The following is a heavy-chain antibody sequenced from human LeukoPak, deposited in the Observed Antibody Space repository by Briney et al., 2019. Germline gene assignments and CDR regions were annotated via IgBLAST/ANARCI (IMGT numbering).Heavy chain of an antibody. D-gene: IGHD3-22*01. CDR3: ARQRYYYDSSGPYFDY. J-gene: IGHJ4*02. V-gene: IGHV3-53*01. Sequence: GGSLRLSCAASGFTVSSNYMSWVRQAPGKGLEWVSVIYSGGSTYYADSVKGRFTISRDNSKNTLYLQMNSLRAEDTAVYYCARQRYYYDSSGPYFDYWGQGTLVTVSS. CDR1: GFTVSSNY. CDR2: IYSGGST.